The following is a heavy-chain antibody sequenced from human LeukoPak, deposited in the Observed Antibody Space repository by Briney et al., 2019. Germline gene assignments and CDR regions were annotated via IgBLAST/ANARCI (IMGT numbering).Heavy chain of an antibody. CDR3: ARGGGTIAVAIDY. D-gene: IGHD6-19*01. Sequence: SETLSLTCTVSGGTISSYYWSWVRQPAGKGLEGIGRIYTSGSTYYNPSLKSRVTMSVDTSKNQFSLKLSSVTAADTAVYYCARGGGTIAVAIDYWGQGTLVTVSS. CDR2: IYTSGST. CDR1: GGTISSYY. J-gene: IGHJ4*02. V-gene: IGHV4-4*07.